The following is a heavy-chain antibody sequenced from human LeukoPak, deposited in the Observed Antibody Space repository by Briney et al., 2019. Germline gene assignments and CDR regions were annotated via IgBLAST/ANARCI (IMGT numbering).Heavy chain of an antibody. CDR2: IISNFGTT. J-gene: IGHJ4*02. Sequence: SSVKVSCKASGGTFSNYAISWVRQAPGQGLEWMGGIISNFGTTNYAQKYQGRVTITADESTSTVYMGLSSLRSEDTAVYYCATPRTYYDFWRGYPPFDYWGQGTLVTVSS. CDR3: ATPRTYYDFWRGYPPFDY. V-gene: IGHV1-69*01. D-gene: IGHD3-3*01. CDR1: GGTFSNYA.